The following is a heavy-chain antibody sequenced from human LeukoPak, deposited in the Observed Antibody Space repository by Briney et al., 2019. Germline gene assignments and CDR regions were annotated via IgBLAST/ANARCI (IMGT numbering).Heavy chain of an antibody. V-gene: IGHV4-4*07. CDR1: GGSISSYY. Sequence: PSETLSLTCTVSGGSISSYYWSWIRQPAGKGLEWLGRIYTSGSTNYNPSLKSRVTMSVDTSKNQFSLKLSSVTAADTAVYYCARVYGSVYYYYYMDVWGKGTTVTVSS. CDR3: ARVYGSVYYYYYMDV. D-gene: IGHD3-10*01. J-gene: IGHJ6*03. CDR2: IYTSGST.